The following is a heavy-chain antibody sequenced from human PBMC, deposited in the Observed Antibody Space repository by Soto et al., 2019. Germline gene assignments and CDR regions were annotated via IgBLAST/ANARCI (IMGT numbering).Heavy chain of an antibody. CDR1: SISSSSYY. V-gene: IGHV4-39*07. Sequence: SISSSSYYWGWIRQPPGKGLEWIGSIYYSGSTNYNPSLKSRVTISVDTSKNQFSLKLSSVTAADTAVYYCARGLLLDYYYMDVWGKGTTVTVS. CDR3: ARGLLLDYYYMDV. CDR2: IYYSGST. D-gene: IGHD2-15*01. J-gene: IGHJ6*03.